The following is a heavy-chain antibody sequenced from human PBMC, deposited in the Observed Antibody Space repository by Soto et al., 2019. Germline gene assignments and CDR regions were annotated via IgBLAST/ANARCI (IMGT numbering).Heavy chain of an antibody. D-gene: IGHD2-21*02. CDR1: GDTFTDYY. Sequence: QVQLMQSGAEVKKPGASVKVSCKASGDTFTDYYIHWVRQAPGQGLEWMGTVNPSGGHTTYAQHFLGRVTKTRDRSTSTLSMELTSLTSDDTAIYYCARGGHVVVVTAALDYWGQGTLVPASS. CDR2: VNPSGGHT. CDR3: ARGGHVVVVTAALDY. J-gene: IGHJ4*02. V-gene: IGHV1-46*01.